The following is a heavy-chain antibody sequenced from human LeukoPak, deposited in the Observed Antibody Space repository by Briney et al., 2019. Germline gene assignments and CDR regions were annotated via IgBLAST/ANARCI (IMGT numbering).Heavy chain of an antibody. CDR3: ASYNNYYDSSGYYYEIDY. J-gene: IGHJ4*02. Sequence: ASVKVSCKASGGTFSSYVISWVRQAPGQGLEWMGGIIPIFGTANYAQKFQGRVTITADESTSTAYMELSSLRSEDTAVYYCASYNNYYDSSGYYYEIDYWGQGTLVTVSS. D-gene: IGHD3-22*01. CDR2: IIPIFGTA. CDR1: GGTFSSYV. V-gene: IGHV1-69*13.